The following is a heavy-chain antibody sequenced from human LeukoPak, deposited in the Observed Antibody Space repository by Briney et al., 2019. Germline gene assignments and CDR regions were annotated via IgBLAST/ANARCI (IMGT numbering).Heavy chain of an antibody. V-gene: IGHV1-8*01. CDR3: ASLTSIHYYYGMDV. CDR2: MNPNSGNT. J-gene: IGHJ6*02. D-gene: IGHD3-9*01. CDR1: GYTFTSYD. Sequence: ASVKVSCKASGYTFTSYDINWVRQATGQGLEWMGWMNPNSGNTGYAQKFQGRVTMTRNTSISTAYMELSSLRSEDTAVYYCASLTSIHYYYGMDVWGQGTTVTVSS.